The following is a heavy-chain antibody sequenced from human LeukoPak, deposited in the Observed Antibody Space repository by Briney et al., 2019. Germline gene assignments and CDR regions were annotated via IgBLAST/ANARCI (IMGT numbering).Heavy chain of an antibody. V-gene: IGHV3-30*18. J-gene: IGHJ6*02. D-gene: IGHD3-10*01. CDR2: ISYDGSNK. CDR3: RKDRAPGTHSYFYGWDF. CDR1: GFTFSSYG. Sequence: GGSLRLSCAASGFTFSSYGMHWVRQAPGKGLEWVAVISYDGSNKYYADSVKGRFTISRDNSKNTLYLQMNSLRAEDTAVYYCRKDRAPGTHSYFYGWDFWAQGPRSPSP.